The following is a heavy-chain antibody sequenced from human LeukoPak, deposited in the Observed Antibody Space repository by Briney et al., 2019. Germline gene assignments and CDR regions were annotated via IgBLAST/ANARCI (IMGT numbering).Heavy chain of an antibody. Sequence: GGSLRLSCAASGFTFSSYAVSWVRQAPGKGLEWVSTISASGGSTYYADSVKGRFTISRDNSKNTGYLQMNSLRAEDTAVYYCAKSYSGSRGAFDIWGQGTMVTVSS. CDR1: GFTFSSYA. D-gene: IGHD1-26*01. J-gene: IGHJ3*02. CDR2: ISASGGST. CDR3: AKSYSGSRGAFDI. V-gene: IGHV3-23*01.